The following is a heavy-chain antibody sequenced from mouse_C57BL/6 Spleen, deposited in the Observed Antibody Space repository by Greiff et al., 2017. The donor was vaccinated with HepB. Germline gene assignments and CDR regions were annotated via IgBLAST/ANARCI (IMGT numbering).Heavy chain of an antibody. Sequence: EVQLVESGGDLVKPGGSLKLSCAASGFTFSSYGMSWVRQTPDKRLAWVATISSGGSYTYYPDSVKGRFTISRDNAKNTLSLQMSSLKSEDTAMYYCARHEVYDGYPDWYFDVWGTGTTVTVSS. D-gene: IGHD2-3*01. CDR1: GFTFSSYG. J-gene: IGHJ1*03. V-gene: IGHV5-6*01. CDR2: ISSGGSYT. CDR3: ARHEVYDGYPDWYFDV.